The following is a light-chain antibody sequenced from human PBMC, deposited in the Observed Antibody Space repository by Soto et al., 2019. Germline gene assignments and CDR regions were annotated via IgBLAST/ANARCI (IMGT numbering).Light chain of an antibody. Sequence: QSVLTQPPSVSGAPGQRVTISCTGSSSNIGAGYDVQWYQQLPGTAPRLLIHANSNRPSGVPDRLSGSKSGTSGSLAITGLQAEDEGDYYCQSYDNSLSGLVVVGGTKLTVL. CDR3: QSYDNSLSGLV. CDR1: SSNIGAGYD. J-gene: IGLJ3*02. V-gene: IGLV1-40*01. CDR2: ANS.